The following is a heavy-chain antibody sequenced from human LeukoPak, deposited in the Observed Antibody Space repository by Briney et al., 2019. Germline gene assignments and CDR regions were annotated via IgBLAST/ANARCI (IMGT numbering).Heavy chain of an antibody. CDR1: GFSFSSYS. CDR3: ARSRGWLQSHPLGY. J-gene: IGHJ4*02. V-gene: IGHV4-34*01. Sequence: GSLRLSCAASGFSFSSYSMHWVRQAPGKGLECIGEIHHSGSTNYNPSLKSRVTLSVDTSKNQFSLKLSSVTAADTAVYYCARSRGWLQSHPLGYWGQGTLVTVSS. D-gene: IGHD5-24*01. CDR2: IHHSGST.